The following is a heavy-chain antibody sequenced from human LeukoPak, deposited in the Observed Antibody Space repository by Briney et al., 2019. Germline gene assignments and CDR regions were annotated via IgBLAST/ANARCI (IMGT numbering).Heavy chain of an antibody. CDR2: ISAYNGNT. Sequence: ASVKVSCKASGYTFTSHGISWVRQAPGQGLEWMGWISAYNGNTNYAQMFQGRVIMTTDTSTNTAYMELRSLRADDTAMYYCARDPSYDSSGYPNWFDPWGQGTLVTVSS. D-gene: IGHD3-22*01. CDR3: ARDPSYDSSGYPNWFDP. V-gene: IGHV1-18*01. CDR1: GYTFTSHG. J-gene: IGHJ5*02.